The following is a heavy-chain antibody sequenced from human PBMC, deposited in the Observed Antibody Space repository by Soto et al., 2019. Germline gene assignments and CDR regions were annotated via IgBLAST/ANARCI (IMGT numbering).Heavy chain of an antibody. CDR1: GYTFTSYG. J-gene: IGHJ4*02. V-gene: IGHV1-18*01. CDR2: ISAYNGNT. CDR3: ARGSPYSGYDKSDS. Sequence: ASVKVSWKASGYTFTSYGISWVRQAPGQGLEWMGWISAYNGNTNYAQKLQGRVTMTTDTSTSTAYMELRSLRSDDTAVYYCARGSPYSGYDKSDSWRQGTLVTVSS. D-gene: IGHD5-12*01.